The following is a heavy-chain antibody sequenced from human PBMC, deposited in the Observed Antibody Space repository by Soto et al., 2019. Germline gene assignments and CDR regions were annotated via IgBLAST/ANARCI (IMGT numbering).Heavy chain of an antibody. CDR1: GFTFSEYG. D-gene: IGHD1-26*01. CDR3: AKEGTARVSRWDAN. CDR2: ISREGSTL. V-gene: IGHV3-30*18. J-gene: IGHJ4*02. Sequence: GGSLRLSCEASGFTFSEYGIDWIRQAPGKGLEWVSVISREGSTLSYADSVRGRFTVSRDNFNNVVYLHMNSLRPEDTAVYFCAKEGTARVSRWDANWGQGTLVTVSS.